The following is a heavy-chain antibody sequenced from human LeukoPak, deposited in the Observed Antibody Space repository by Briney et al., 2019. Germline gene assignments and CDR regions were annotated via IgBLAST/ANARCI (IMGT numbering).Heavy chain of an antibody. Sequence: GSLRLSCAASGFTFSSYAMSWVRQAPGKGLEWVSAISGSGGSTYYADSVKGRFTISRDNSKNTLYLQMNSLRAEDTGVYNCAREYSTSYYYFDYWGQGTLVTVSS. CDR1: GFTFSSYA. V-gene: IGHV3-23*01. CDR2: ISGSGGST. CDR3: AREYSTSYYYFDY. D-gene: IGHD6-6*01. J-gene: IGHJ4*02.